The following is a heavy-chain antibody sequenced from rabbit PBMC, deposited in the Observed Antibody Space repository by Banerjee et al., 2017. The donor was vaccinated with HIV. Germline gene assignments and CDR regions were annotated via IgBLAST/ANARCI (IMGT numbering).Heavy chain of an antibody. J-gene: IGHJ4*01. CDR1: GFDVSSVYY. CDR3: ARDLTGVTGWNFNL. Sequence: QEQLEESGGGLVKPEGSLTLTCKASGFDVSSVYYMCWVRQAPGKGLERIACIYSGTSGTTYYARWARGRFTISRTSSTTVTLQMTSLTAADTATYFCARDLTGVTGWNFNLWGQGTLVTVS. V-gene: IGHV1S45*01. CDR2: IYSGTSGTT. D-gene: IGHD7-1*01.